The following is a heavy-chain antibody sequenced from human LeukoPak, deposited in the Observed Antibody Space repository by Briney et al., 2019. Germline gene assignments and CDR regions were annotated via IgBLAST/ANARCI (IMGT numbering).Heavy chain of an antibody. CDR2: ISGSGGST. D-gene: IGHD2-15*01. V-gene: IGHV3-23*01. CDR1: GFTFSSYA. CDR3: GKELGVVAATEYYFDY. J-gene: IGHJ4*02. Sequence: GGSLRLSCAASGFTFSSYAMSWVRQAPGKGLEWVSAISGSGGSTYYADSVKGRFTISRDNSKNTLYLQMNSLRAEDTAVYYCGKELGVVAATEYYFDYWGQGTLVTVSS.